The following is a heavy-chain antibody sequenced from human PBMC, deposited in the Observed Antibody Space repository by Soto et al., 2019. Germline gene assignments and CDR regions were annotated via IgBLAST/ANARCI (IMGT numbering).Heavy chain of an antibody. V-gene: IGHV3-74*01. CDR2: INSDGSST. J-gene: IGHJ3*02. D-gene: IGHD6-19*01. CDR1: GFTFSSYW. Sequence: GGSLRLSCAASGFTFSSYWMHWVRQAPGKGLVWVSRINSDGSSTSYADSVKGRFTISRDNAKNTLYLQMNSLRAEDTAVYYCARGPGIAVAGQIPFGAFDIWGQGTMVTVAS. CDR3: ARGPGIAVAGQIPFGAFDI.